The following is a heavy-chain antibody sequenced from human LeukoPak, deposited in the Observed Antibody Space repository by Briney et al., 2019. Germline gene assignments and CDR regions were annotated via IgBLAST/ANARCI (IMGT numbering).Heavy chain of an antibody. CDR1: GGSISSGDYY. CDR2: INHSGST. Sequence: SETLSLTCTVSGGSISSGDYYWSWIRQPPGKGLEWIGEINHSGSTNYNPSLKSRVTISVDTSKNQFSLKLSSVTAADTAVYYCARAPGLGAYFDYWGQGTLVTVSS. D-gene: IGHD3-16*01. CDR3: ARAPGLGAYFDY. V-gene: IGHV4-39*07. J-gene: IGHJ4*02.